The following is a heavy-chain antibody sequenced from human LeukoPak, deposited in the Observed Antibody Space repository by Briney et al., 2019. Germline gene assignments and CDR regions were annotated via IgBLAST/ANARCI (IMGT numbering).Heavy chain of an antibody. CDR3: ARGGMGEYYGSGSYDASYYYGMDV. Sequence: SETLSLTCTVSGGSISSYYWSWIRQPPGKGLEWIGYIYYSGSTNYNPSLKSRVTISVDTSKNQFSLKLSSVTAADTAVYYCARGGMGEYYGSGSYDASYYYGMDVWGQGTTVTVSS. CDR2: IYYSGST. CDR1: GGSISSYY. J-gene: IGHJ6*02. V-gene: IGHV4-59*01. D-gene: IGHD3-10*01.